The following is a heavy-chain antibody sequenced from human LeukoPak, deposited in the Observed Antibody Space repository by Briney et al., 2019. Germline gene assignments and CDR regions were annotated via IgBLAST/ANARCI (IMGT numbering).Heavy chain of an antibody. CDR3: AGGDFWSGYSGFDP. V-gene: IGHV4-4*07. CDR1: GGSISSYY. D-gene: IGHD3-3*01. CDR2: IYTSGST. Sequence: SETLSLTCTVSGGSISSYYWSWIRQPAGKGLEWIGRIYTSGSTNYNLSLKSRVTMSVDTSKNQFSLKLSSVTAADTAVYYCAGGDFWSGYSGFDPWGQGTLVTVSS. J-gene: IGHJ5*02.